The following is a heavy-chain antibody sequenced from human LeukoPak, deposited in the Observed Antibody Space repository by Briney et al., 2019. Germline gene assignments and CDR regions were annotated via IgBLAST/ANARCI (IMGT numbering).Heavy chain of an antibody. CDR2: IYHSGST. D-gene: IGHD3-22*01. V-gene: IGHV4-38-2*02. Sequence: SETLSLTCTVSGYSISSGYYWGWIRQPPGKGLEWIGSIYHSGSTYYNPSLKSRVTISVDTSKNQFSLKLSSVTAAGTAVYYCARDYYDSSGYYDYWGQGTLVTVSS. J-gene: IGHJ4*02. CDR1: GYSISSGYY. CDR3: ARDYYDSSGYYDY.